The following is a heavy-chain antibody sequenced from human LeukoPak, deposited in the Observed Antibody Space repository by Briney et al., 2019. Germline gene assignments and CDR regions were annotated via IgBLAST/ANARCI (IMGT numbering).Heavy chain of an antibody. V-gene: IGHV4-39*07. CDR1: GGSITGDNYY. CDR3: ARVLAAAGPYYFDY. CDR2: IYYSGST. D-gene: IGHD6-13*01. J-gene: IGHJ4*02. Sequence: SETLSLTCSVSGGSITGDNYYWGWIRQPPGKGLEWIGSIYYSGSTNYNPSLKSRVTISVDKSKNQFSLKLSSVTAADTAVYYCARVLAAAGPYYFDYWGQGTPVTVSS.